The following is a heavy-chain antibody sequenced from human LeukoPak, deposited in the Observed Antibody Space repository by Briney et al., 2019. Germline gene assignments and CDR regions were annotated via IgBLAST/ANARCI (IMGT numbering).Heavy chain of an antibody. V-gene: IGHV3-11*01. CDR2: ISSSGATI. J-gene: IGHJ4*02. Sequence: GGSLRLSCAASGFTFSDYYMSWIRQAPGKGLEWVSYISSSGATIYYADSVKGRFTISRDNAKNSLYLRMNSLRAEDTAVYYCAREVVVPGAPYYFDYWGQGNLVTVSS. CDR3: AREVVVPGAPYYFDY. D-gene: IGHD2-2*01. CDR1: GFTFSDYY.